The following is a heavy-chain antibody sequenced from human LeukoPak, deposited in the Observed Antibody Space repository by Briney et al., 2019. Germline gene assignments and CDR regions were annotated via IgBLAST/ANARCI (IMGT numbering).Heavy chain of an antibody. Sequence: GGSLRLSCAAPGFDFSNFEMNWVRQAQGKGLEWIAYISRSGTPIYYADSVKGRFTISRDNSKNTLYPQMNSLRAEDTAVYYCAKGGRYYYDSSGYCDYWGQGTLVTVSS. V-gene: IGHV3-48*03. CDR3: AKGGRYYYDSSGYCDY. CDR2: ISRSGTPI. CDR1: GFDFSNFE. D-gene: IGHD3-22*01. J-gene: IGHJ4*02.